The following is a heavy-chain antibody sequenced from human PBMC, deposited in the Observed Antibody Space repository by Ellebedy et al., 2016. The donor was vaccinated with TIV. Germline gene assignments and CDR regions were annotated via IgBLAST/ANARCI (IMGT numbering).Heavy chain of an antibody. D-gene: IGHD7-27*01. CDR2: ISPSGDIT. J-gene: IGHJ3*02. V-gene: IGHV3-23*01. Sequence: PGGSLRLSCAASGFTFSNYDMSWVRQAPGKGLEWVSAISPSGDITYFADSVKGRFTISRDNSQDTVHLQMHSLRAEDTAVYYCTKRGVAWAAFDIWGPGTLVTVSS. CDR3: TKRGVAWAAFDI. CDR1: GFTFSNYD.